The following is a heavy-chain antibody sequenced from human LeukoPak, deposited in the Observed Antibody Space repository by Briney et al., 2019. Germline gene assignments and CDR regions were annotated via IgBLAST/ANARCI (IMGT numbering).Heavy chain of an antibody. V-gene: IGHV1-2*02. CDR2: INPNSGGT. CDR1: GYTFTGYY. Sequence: ASVKVSCKASGYTFTGYYMHWVRQAPGQGLERMGWINPNSGGTNYAQKFQGRVTMTRDTSISTAYRELSRLRSDDTAVYYCARRGITGTTADYWGQGTLVTVSS. J-gene: IGHJ4*02. CDR3: ARRGITGTTADY. D-gene: IGHD1-7*01.